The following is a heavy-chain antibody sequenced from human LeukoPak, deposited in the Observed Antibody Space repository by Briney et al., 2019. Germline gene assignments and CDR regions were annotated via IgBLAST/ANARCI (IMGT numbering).Heavy chain of an antibody. CDR3: AAPVETRDAFDI. J-gene: IGHJ3*02. Sequence: SETLSLTCAVYGGSFSGYYWSWIRQPPGKGLEWIGEINHSGSTNYNPSLKSRVTISVDRSKSQFSLKLSSVTAADTAVYYCAAPVETRDAFDIWGQGTMVTVSS. CDR2: INHSGST. D-gene: IGHD4-23*01. CDR1: GGSFSGYY. V-gene: IGHV4-34*01.